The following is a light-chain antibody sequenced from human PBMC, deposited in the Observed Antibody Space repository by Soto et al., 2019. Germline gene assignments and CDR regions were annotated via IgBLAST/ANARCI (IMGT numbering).Light chain of an antibody. J-gene: IGKJ1*01. CDR2: GAS. V-gene: IGKV3-20*01. CDR1: QSVINSY. CDR3: QQYGISPWT. Sequence: EIVLTQSPGTLSLSPGERATLSCRASQSVINSYLAWYQHKPGQAPRLLIYGASSRATVIPDRFSGSGSGTDFTLTISRLEPEDFAVYYCQQYGISPWTFGQGTKVEIK.